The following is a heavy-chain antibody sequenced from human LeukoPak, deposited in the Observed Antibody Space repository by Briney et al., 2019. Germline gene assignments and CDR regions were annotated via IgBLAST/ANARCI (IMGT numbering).Heavy chain of an antibody. Sequence: GASVKVSCKASGYTFTSYDINWARQATGQGLEWMGWMSPNSGNTGYAQKFQGRVTITRNTYIRTAYMELSSLRSEDTAVYYCARVTEYYDFWSGYYTEHFDYWGQGTLVTVSS. V-gene: IGHV1-8*03. J-gene: IGHJ4*02. CDR2: MSPNSGNT. D-gene: IGHD3-3*01. CDR3: ARVTEYYDFWSGYYTEHFDY. CDR1: GYTFTSYD.